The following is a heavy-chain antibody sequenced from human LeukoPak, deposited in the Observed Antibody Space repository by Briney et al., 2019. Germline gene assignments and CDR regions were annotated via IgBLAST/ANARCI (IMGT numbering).Heavy chain of an antibody. Sequence: GGSLRLSCAASGFTFSSYSMNWVRQAPGKGLKWVSSISSSSSYIYYADSVKGRFTISRDNAKNSLYLQMNSLRAEDTAVYYCARSDVAVYYYYYGMDVWGQGTTVTVSS. CDR1: GFTFSSYS. V-gene: IGHV3-21*01. CDR2: ISSSSSYI. CDR3: ARSDVAVYYYYYGMDV. J-gene: IGHJ6*02. D-gene: IGHD6-19*01.